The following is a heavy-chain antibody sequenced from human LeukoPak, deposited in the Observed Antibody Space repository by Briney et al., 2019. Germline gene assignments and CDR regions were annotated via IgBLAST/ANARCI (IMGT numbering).Heavy chain of an antibody. CDR3: AREEPRDIVVVVAATDAFDI. V-gene: IGHV4-39*07. Sequence: SETLSLTCTVSGDSITNTIYFWGWLRQPPGKGPEWIASIYFSGRTFYNPSLKSRVTISVDTSKNQFSLKLSSVTAADTAVYYCAREEPRDIVVVVAATDAFDIWGQGTMVTVSS. CDR2: IYFSGRT. CDR1: GDSITNTIYF. D-gene: IGHD2-15*01. J-gene: IGHJ3*02.